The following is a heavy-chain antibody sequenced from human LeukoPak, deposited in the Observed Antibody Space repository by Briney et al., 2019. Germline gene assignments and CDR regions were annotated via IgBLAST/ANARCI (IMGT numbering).Heavy chain of an antibody. J-gene: IGHJ4*02. CDR1: GFSFTSYA. D-gene: IGHD2-21*02. CDR3: AKDQAWSYGGDCPNY. V-gene: IGHV3-23*01. Sequence: PGGSLRLSCAASGFSFTSYAMTWVRHAPGKGLQGVSTISGDGDNTFYADSVKGRFTISRDNSKDTVFLQMSSLGPEDTAIYYCAKDQAWSYGGDCPNYWGQGTLVTVSS. CDR2: ISGDGDNT.